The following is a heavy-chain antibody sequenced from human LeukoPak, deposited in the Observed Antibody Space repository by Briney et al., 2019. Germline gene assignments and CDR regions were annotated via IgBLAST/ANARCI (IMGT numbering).Heavy chain of an antibody. CDR2: ISSSSSYI. CDR3: AGSMVRGVVDY. D-gene: IGHD3-10*01. V-gene: IGHV3-21*01. CDR1: GFTFSSYS. Sequence: GGSLRLSCAASGFTFSSYSMNWVRQAPGKGLEWVSSISSSSSYIYYADSVKGRFTIYRDNAKNSLYLQMNSLRAEDTAVYYCAGSMVRGVVDYWGQGTLVTVSS. J-gene: IGHJ4*02.